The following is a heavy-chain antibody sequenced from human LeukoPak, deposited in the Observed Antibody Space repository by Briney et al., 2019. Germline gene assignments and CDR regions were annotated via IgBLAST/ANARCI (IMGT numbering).Heavy chain of an antibody. V-gene: IGHV4-59*08. CDR1: GGSISSYY. Sequence: SETLSLTCTVSGGSISSYYWSWIRQPPGKGLEWIGYIYYSGSTNYNPSLKSRVTISVDTSKNQFSLKLSSVTAADTAVYYCARLYNTYYYDNGLDYWGQGTLVTVSS. D-gene: IGHD3-22*01. CDR2: IYYSGST. J-gene: IGHJ4*02. CDR3: ARLYNTYYYDNGLDY.